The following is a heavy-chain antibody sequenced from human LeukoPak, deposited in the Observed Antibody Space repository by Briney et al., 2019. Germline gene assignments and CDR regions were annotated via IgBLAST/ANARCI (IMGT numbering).Heavy chain of an antibody. CDR2: ISSSSSYK. D-gene: IGHD3-9*01. CDR1: GFTFSSYS. V-gene: IGHV3-21*01. CDR3: PRDLTPQFQTYYFDY. Sequence: KPGGSLRLSCAASGFTFSSYSMNWVRQAPGKGLEWVSSISSSSSYKYYADSVKGRFTISRDKAKNSLYLQMNGLRAGDTAGYYCPRDLTPQFQTYYFDYWGQGTLVTVSS. J-gene: IGHJ4*02.